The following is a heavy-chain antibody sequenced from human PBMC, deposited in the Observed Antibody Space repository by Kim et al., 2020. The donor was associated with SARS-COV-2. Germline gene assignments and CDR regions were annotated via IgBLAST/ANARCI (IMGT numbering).Heavy chain of an antibody. CDR3: ASEIQYSYGAPSGC. Sequence: GGSLRLPCAASGFTVSSNYMNWVRQAPGKGLEWVSVIYSGGSTYYADSVKGRFTISRDNSKNTLYLQMNSLRAEDTAVYYCASEIQYSYGAPSGCWGQGTLVTVSS. J-gene: IGHJ4*02. D-gene: IGHD5-18*01. V-gene: IGHV3-66*01. CDR1: GFTVSSNY. CDR2: IYSGGST.